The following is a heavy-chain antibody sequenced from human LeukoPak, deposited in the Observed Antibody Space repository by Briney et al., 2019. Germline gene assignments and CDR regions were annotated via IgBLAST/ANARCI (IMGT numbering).Heavy chain of an antibody. J-gene: IGHJ4*02. CDR3: ARDASDSSSWGEDY. CDR1: GFTFSSNG. D-gene: IGHD6-13*01. Sequence: GGSLRLSCAASGFTFSSNGMNWVRQAPGKRLEWVSYISATGGTIYYADSVKGRFTISRDNAKNSLYLQMNSLRAEDTAVYYCARDASDSSSWGEDYWGQGTLVTVSS. CDR2: ISATGGTI. V-gene: IGHV3-48*04.